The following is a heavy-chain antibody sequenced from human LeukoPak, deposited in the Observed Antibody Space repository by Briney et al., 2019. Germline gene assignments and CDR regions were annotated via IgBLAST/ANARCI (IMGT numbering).Heavy chain of an antibody. CDR1: GFTFSSYW. Sequence: GGSLRLSCSASGFTFSSYWMSWVRRAPGQGLEWVAHIKQDGSEKDYVDTVQGRFTISRDNAKTTLYVHVSSLRADDTAVYYCARLYEPAYYYYYMDVWGKGTTVTVSS. CDR2: IKQDGSEK. V-gene: IGHV3-7*01. J-gene: IGHJ6*03. D-gene: IGHD3-16*01. CDR3: ARLYEPAYYYYYMDV.